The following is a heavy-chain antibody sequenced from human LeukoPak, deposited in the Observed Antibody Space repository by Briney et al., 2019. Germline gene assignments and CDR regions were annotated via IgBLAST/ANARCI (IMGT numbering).Heavy chain of an antibody. CDR1: GFTFGDYW. D-gene: IGHD1-14*01. CDR2: IKQDGSEK. Sequence: GGSLRLSCAASGFTFGDYWMTWVRQAPGKGLEWVANIKQDGSEKYYVDSVKGRFTISRDNARNSLFLQMNSLGAEDTAVYYCARGVHYHVCWGQGTLVTVYS. CDR3: ARGVHYHVC. V-gene: IGHV3-7*04. J-gene: IGHJ4*02.